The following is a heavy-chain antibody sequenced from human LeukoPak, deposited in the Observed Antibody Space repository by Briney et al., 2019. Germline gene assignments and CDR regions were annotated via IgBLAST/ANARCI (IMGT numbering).Heavy chain of an antibody. D-gene: IGHD2-15*01. J-gene: IGHJ6*03. CDR2: VDYSGTF. CDR3: ARGGGQSYYYYYMDV. CDR1: GGSMRSYH. V-gene: IGHV4-59*01. Sequence: SETLFLTCTVSGGSMRSYHWSWIRQPPGKGLECIGYVDYSGTFNYNPSIKSRVTISVDTSNNQFSLKLSSVTAADTAVYYCARGGGQSYYYYYMDVWGKGTTVTVSS.